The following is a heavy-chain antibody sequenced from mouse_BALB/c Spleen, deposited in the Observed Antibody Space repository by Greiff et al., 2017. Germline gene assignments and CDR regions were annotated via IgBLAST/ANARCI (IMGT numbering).Heavy chain of an antibody. CDR2: ISSGGST. D-gene: IGHD1-1*01. CDR3: ASPYGSSYVGAMDY. Sequence: EVKLVESGGGLVKPGGSLKLSCAASGFTFSSYAMSWVRQTPEKRLEWVASISSGGSTYYPDSVKGRFTISRDNARNILYLQMSSLRSEDTAMYYCASPYGSSYVGAMDYWGQGTSVTVSS. CDR1: GFTFSSYA. J-gene: IGHJ4*01. V-gene: IGHV5-6-5*01.